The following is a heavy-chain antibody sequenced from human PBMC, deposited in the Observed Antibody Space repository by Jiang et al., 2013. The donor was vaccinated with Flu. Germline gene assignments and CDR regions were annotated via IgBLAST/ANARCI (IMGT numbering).Heavy chain of an antibody. CDR1: C. V-gene: IGHV2-70*11. CDR3: ARGSGYYYDSSGYPNDY. CDR2: LIGYDDK. D-gene: IGHD3-22*01. Sequence: CVSWIRQPPGRPWSGLHALIGYDDKYYSTSLKTRLTISKDTSKNQVVLTMTNMDPVDTATYYCARGSGYYYDSSGYPNDYWGQGTLVTVS. J-gene: IGHJ4*02.